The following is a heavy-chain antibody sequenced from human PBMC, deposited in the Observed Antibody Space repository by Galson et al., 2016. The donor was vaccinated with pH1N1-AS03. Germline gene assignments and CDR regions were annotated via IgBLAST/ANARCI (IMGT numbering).Heavy chain of an antibody. D-gene: IGHD5/OR15-5a*01. CDR3: ARSVQYSFDS. J-gene: IGHJ4*02. V-gene: IGHV3-48*02. Sequence: SLRLSCAASGFTFSVYSMNWVRQTPGKGLEWIAYMTSDMRTIKYADSVKGRFTIPRDNVNHSVYLQMNGLRDEDTAIYYCARSVQYSFDSWGQGVLVTVSS. CDR2: MTSDMRTI. CDR1: GFTFSVYS.